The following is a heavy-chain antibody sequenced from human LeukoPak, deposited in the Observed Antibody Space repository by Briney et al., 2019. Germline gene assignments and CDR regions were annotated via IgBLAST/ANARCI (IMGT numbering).Heavy chain of an antibody. Sequence: SETLSLNYTVCGVSIRSMKNSVGAIRQPQGKGLEAIGSKYYSRNTHYNPSLKSPVTISVDTSKNQSSLKLSSVTDSDTAVYFCVTLTPGKSVSGPGHNWFDPWGEGTLVTFSS. V-gene: IGHV4-39*01. J-gene: IGHJ5*02. D-gene: IGHD6-19*01. CDR3: VTLTPGKSVSGPGHNWFDP. CDR1: GVSIRSMKNS. CDR2: KYYSRNT.